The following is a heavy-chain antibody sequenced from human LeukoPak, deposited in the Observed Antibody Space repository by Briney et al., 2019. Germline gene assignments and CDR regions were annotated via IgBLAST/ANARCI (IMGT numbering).Heavy chain of an antibody. CDR2: INQDGSRR. CDR1: GFTFSSYW. Sequence: GGSLRLSCAGSGFTFSSYWISWVRQAPGKGLEWVANINQDGSRRHYVDSVRGRFTISRDNAKNSLYLQMNSLRAEATALYYCAKGIRQQLVLGAFDIWGQGTMVTVSS. J-gene: IGHJ3*02. CDR3: AKGIRQQLVLGAFDI. V-gene: IGHV3-7*03. D-gene: IGHD6-13*01.